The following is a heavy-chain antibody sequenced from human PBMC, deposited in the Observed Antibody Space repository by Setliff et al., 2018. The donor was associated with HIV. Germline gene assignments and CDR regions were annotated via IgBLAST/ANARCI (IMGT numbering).Heavy chain of an antibody. CDR2: INQNGREK. V-gene: IGHV3-7*01. J-gene: IGHJ4*02. CDR3: AGSRGYFVKAE. CDR1: GFTSGFTFTNYW. Sequence: LRLSCAAPGFTSGFTFTNYWMSWVRQAPGKGLEWVANINQNGREKYYVDSVKGRFTISRDNAKDSLYLQMNSLRGEDTAVYYCAGSRGYFVKAEWGQGTLVTVSS. D-gene: IGHD3-22*01.